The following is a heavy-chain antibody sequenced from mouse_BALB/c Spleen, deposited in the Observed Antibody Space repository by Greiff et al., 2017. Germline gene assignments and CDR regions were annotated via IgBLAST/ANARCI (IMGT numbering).Heavy chain of an antibody. V-gene: IGHV1-7*01. CDR2: INPSTGYT. Sequence: VQLQQSEAELAKPGASVKMSCKASGYTFTSYWMHWVKQRPGQGLEWIGYINPSTGYTEYNQKFKDKATLTADKSSSTAYMQLSSLTSEDSAVYYCARSSRGYFDVWGAGTTVTVSS. CDR1: GYTFTSYW. J-gene: IGHJ1*01. CDR3: ARSSRGYFDV.